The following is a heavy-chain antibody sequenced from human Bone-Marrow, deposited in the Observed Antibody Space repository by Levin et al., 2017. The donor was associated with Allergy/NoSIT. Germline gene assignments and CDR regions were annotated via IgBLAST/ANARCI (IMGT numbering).Heavy chain of an antibody. CDR2: IYSGGST. V-gene: IGHV3-53*01. Sequence: GGSLRLSCAASGFTVSNNYMTWVRQAPGKGLEWVSLIYSGGSTYYADSVKGRFTISRDSSKNTLYLQMNSLRAEDTAVYYCARNLPGTDLWYWGQGTLVTVSS. D-gene: IGHD1-1*01. J-gene: IGHJ4*02. CDR3: ARNLPGTDLWY. CDR1: GFTVSNNY.